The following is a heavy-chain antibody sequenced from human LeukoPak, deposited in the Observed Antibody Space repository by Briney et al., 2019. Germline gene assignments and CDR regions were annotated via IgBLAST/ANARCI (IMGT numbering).Heavy chain of an antibody. CDR3: ARGFTYYYDSSGHYYYYMDV. D-gene: IGHD3-22*01. CDR1: GGTFSSYA. CDR2: IIPIFGTA. J-gene: IGHJ6*03. Sequence: SVKVSYKASGGTFSSYAISWVRQAPGQGLEWMGGIIPIFGTANYAQKFQGRVTITADKSTSTAYMELSSLRSEDTAVYYCARGFTYYYDSSGHYYYYMDVWGKGTTVTVSS. V-gene: IGHV1-69*06.